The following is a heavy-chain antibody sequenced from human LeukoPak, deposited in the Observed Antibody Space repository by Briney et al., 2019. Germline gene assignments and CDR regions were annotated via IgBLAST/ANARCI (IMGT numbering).Heavy chain of an antibody. D-gene: IGHD3-10*01. CDR3: ASFTITYNPFDY. J-gene: IGHJ4*02. CDR1: GGSINDYY. CDR2: INHSGST. Sequence: PSETLSLTCTVSGGSINDYYWSWIRRPPGKGLEWIGEINHSGSTNYNPSLKSRVTISVHTSKNQFSLKLSSVTAADTAVYYCASFTITYNPFDYWGQGTLVTVSS. V-gene: IGHV4-34*01.